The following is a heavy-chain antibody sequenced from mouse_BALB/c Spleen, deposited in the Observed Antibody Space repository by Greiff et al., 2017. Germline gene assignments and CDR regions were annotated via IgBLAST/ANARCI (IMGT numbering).Heavy chain of an antibody. CDR1: GISITTGNYR. V-gene: IGHV3-5*02. CDR3: ARDRGDYYDYDY. J-gene: IGHJ2*01. D-gene: IGHD1-2*01. CDR2: IYYSGTI. Sequence: EVQRVESGPGLVKPSQTVSLTCTVTGISITTGNYRWSWIRQFPGNKLEWIGYIYYSGTITYNPFFTSRTTITRDTSKNHFYLEMNSLTAEDTATYYCARDRGDYYDYDYWGQGTTLTVSS.